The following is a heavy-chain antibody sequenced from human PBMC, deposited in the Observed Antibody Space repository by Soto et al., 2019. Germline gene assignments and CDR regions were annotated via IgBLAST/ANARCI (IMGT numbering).Heavy chain of an antibody. D-gene: IGHD2-21*02. J-gene: IGHJ4*02. CDR2: IFYSGST. CDR3: ASANCGGDCSYRHDRYYFES. Sequence: QVQLQESGPGLVKPSQSLSLTSTVSGGSITSDDYYWSWIRQPPGRGLEWIGYIFYSGSTHYNPSLKTRFIISLDTSKKQVSLKLSSMTAADTAVYYCASANCGGDCSYRHDRYYFESWGQGTLVTVSS. V-gene: IGHV4-30-4*01. CDR1: GGSITSDDYY.